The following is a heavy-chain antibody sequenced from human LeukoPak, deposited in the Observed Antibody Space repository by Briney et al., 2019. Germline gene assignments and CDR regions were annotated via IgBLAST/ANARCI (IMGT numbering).Heavy chain of an antibody. D-gene: IGHD4-11*01. Sequence: SETPSLTCTVSGGSVSSGGYYWVWIRQRPGKGLEWIGYIYYTGSTSYNPSLKSRLTIAVDTSKNQFSLKLSSVTAADTAVYYCARPLNTVHDTFDVWGQGTMVTVSS. CDR1: GGSVSSGGYY. CDR3: ARPLNTVHDTFDV. V-gene: IGHV4-31*03. CDR2: IYYTGST. J-gene: IGHJ3*01.